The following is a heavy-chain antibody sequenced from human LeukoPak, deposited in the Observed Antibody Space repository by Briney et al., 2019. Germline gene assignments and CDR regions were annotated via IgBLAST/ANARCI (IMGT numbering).Heavy chain of an antibody. D-gene: IGHD3-10*01. J-gene: IGHJ3*02. CDR1: GFTFSSYA. CDR3: AKDFGWFGDSIEFGAFDI. Sequence: GGSLRLSCAASGFTFSSYAMSWVRQAPGKGLEWVSAISGSGGSTYYADSVKGRFTISRDNSKNTLYLQMNSLRAEDTAVYYRAKDFGWFGDSIEFGAFDIWGQGTMVTVSS. V-gene: IGHV3-23*01. CDR2: ISGSGGST.